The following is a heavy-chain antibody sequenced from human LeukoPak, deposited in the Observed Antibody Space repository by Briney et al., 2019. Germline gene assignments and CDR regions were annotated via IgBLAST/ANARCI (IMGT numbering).Heavy chain of an antibody. D-gene: IGHD6-25*01. CDR2: INPDSGGT. CDR1: RNTFNGNY. J-gene: IGHJ4*02. CDR3: AGGSGYYFVDN. Sequence: ASVKVSCKSSRNTFNGNYMHWVRQTPGQGLEWMGWINPDSGGTNNAQKFQDRVSMTRDTSIGTIYMSLRRLSSDDTAIYYCAGGSGYYFVDNWGQGTLLTV. V-gene: IGHV1-2*02.